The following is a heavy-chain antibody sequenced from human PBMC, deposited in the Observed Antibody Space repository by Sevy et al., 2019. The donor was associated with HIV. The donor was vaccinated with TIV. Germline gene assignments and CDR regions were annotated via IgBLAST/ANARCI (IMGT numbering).Heavy chain of an antibody. Sequence: SETLSLTCTVSGVSISSSSYYWGWIRQPPGKGLEWIGSIYYSGGTYYNPSLKSRVTISVDTSKNQFSLKLSSVTAADTAVYYCASPLLYWLYWGQGTLVTVSS. CDR1: GVSISSSSYY. CDR2: IYYSGGT. J-gene: IGHJ4*02. D-gene: IGHD2-8*02. CDR3: ASPLLYWLY. V-gene: IGHV4-39*01.